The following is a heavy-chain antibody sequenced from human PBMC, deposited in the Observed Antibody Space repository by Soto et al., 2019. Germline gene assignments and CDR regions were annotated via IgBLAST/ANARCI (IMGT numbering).Heavy chain of an antibody. V-gene: IGHV4-34*01. CDR1: GGSFSGYY. CDR3: ARVGVELWFDWFDP. J-gene: IGHJ5*02. CDR2: INHSGST. D-gene: IGHD3-10*01. Sequence: QVQLQQWGAGLLKTSETLSLTCAVYGGSFSGYYWSWIRQPPGKGLEWIGEINHSGSTNYNPSLKSRVTISVDTSKNQFSLKLSSVTAADTAVYYCARVGVELWFDWFDPWGQGTLVTVSS.